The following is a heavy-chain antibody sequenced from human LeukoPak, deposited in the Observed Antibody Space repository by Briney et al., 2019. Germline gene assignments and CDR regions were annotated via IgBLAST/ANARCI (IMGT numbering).Heavy chain of an antibody. Sequence: PSETLSLTCTVSGGSISSSSYYWGWIRQPPGKGLVWIGSIYYSGSTYYNPSLKSRVTISVDTSKNQFSLKLSSVTAADTAVYYCAGRDVDYGDYVDYWGQGTLVTVFS. D-gene: IGHD4-17*01. V-gene: IGHV4-39*01. CDR3: AGRDVDYGDYVDY. CDR1: GGSISSSSYY. J-gene: IGHJ4*02. CDR2: IYYSGST.